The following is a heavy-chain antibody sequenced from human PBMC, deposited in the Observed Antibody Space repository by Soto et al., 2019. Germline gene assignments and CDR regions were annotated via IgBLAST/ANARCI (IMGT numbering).Heavy chain of an antibody. V-gene: IGHV5-51*01. D-gene: IGHD3-3*01. CDR2: MYPGDSDT. CDR3: ARLQRDCNKTSCYYADH. Sequence: VESLNISFRGSGYDFNTNWFGWVRQLPGRGLEWVGIMYPGDSDTRYNPSLQGRVTLSVDVTVSTAFLQWRSLETSDTGMYFCARLQRDCNKTSCYYADHWGQGTQVTVSS. CDR1: GYDFNTNW. J-gene: IGHJ4*02.